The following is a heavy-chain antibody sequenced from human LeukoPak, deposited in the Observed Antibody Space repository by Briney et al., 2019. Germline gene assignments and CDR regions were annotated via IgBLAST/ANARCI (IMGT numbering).Heavy chain of an antibody. CDR3: AKDRAGYDFWSGYYANDI. J-gene: IGHJ4*02. D-gene: IGHD3-3*01. V-gene: IGHV3-23*01. CDR1: GFTFSSYA. Sequence: PGGSLRLSCAASGFTFSSYAMSWVRQAPGKGLEWVSAISGSGGSTYYADSVKGRFTISRDNSKNTLYLQMNSLRAEDTAVYYCAKDRAGYDFWSGYYANDIWGQGTLVTVSS. CDR2: ISGSGGST.